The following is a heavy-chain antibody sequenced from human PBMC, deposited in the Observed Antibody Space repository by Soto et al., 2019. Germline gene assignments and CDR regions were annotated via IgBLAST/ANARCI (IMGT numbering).Heavy chain of an antibody. D-gene: IGHD6-13*01. J-gene: IGHJ4*02. CDR1: GFTFSSYA. Sequence: QVQLVESGGGVVQPGRSLRLSCAASGFTFSSYAMHWVRQTPGKGLEWVAVMSYDGSNTYYADSVKGRFSISRDNSXNTXYLQMNSLRAEDSAVFYCARGGVAAAGTRRYYFDFWGQGTLVTVSS. CDR2: MSYDGSNT. V-gene: IGHV3-30-3*01. CDR3: ARGGVAAAGTRRYYFDF.